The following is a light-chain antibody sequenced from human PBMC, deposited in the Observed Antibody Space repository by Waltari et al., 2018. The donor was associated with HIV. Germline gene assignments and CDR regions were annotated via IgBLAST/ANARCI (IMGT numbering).Light chain of an antibody. V-gene: IGLV2-14*03. J-gene: IGLJ1*01. CDR1: SSDVGGYNY. Sequence: QSALTQPASVSGSPGQSITISCTGTSSDVGGYNYVPWYQQHPGKAPKLIIYDVSYRPSGVSNRFSGSKSGDTASLTISGLKAEDEADYYCSSYTSRNSYVFGTATKVTVL. CDR2: DVS. CDR3: SSYTSRNSYV.